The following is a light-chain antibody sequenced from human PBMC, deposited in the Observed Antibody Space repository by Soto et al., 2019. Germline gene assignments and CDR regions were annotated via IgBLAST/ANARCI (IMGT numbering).Light chain of an antibody. J-gene: IGKJ2*01. Sequence: DIQMTRSPSTLSASVGDRVTITCLASQSISSWLAWYQQKPGKAPKLLIYKASSLESGVPSRFSGSGSGTEFTLTISSLQPDDFATYYCQQYNSYPYTFGQGTKLEIK. CDR2: KAS. V-gene: IGKV1-5*03. CDR1: QSISSW. CDR3: QQYNSYPYT.